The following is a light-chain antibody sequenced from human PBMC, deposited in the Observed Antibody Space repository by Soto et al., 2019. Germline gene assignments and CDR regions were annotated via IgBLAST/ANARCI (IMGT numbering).Light chain of an antibody. Sequence: QSALTQPPSASGSPGQSVTISCTGTSSDVGTYNYVSWYQHHPGKAPKLIIYEVTNRPSGVPDRFSGSKSGNTASLTVSELQPEDEANYYCSSHAASGVFGGGTKLTVL. J-gene: IGLJ3*02. CDR3: SSHAASGV. CDR2: EVT. V-gene: IGLV2-8*01. CDR1: SSDVGTYNY.